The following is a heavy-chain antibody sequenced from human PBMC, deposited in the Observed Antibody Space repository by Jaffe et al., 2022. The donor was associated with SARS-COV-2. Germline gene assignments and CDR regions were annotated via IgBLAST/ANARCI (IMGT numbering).Heavy chain of an antibody. CDR2: INGGKGNT. D-gene: IGHD3-16*01. CDR3: ARDYAYPPCNWFDP. Sequence: QAQLVQSGAEVKKPGASVKLSCKASGYSFAKYGIHWVRQAPGQRLEWMGWINGGKGNTEYSQKFQGRVTITRDISTNTAYMEVSSLRSEDTAMYYCARDYAYPPCNWFDPWGQGTRVTVSS. V-gene: IGHV1-3*01. J-gene: IGHJ5*02. CDR1: GYSFAKYG.